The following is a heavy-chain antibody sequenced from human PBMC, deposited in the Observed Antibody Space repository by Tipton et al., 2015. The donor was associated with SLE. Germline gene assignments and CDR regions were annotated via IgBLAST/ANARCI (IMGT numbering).Heavy chain of an antibody. D-gene: IGHD6-25*01. V-gene: IGHV3-23*01. Sequence: GSLRLSCAASGFTFIDAWMSWVRQAPGKGLEWVSGIDTSGVYTYYPDSMKGRFTMSRDNSRNTVYLQMNSLRAEDTAVYYCAKGLRTGSDYIRRDAFHMWGQGTLVTVSS. J-gene: IGHJ3*02. CDR1: GFTFIDAW. CDR2: IDTSGVYT. CDR3: AKGLRTGSDYIRRDAFHM.